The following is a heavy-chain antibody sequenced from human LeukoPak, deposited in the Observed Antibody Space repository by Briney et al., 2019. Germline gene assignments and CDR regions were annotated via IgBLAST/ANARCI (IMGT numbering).Heavy chain of an antibody. D-gene: IGHD3-22*01. Sequence: SVKVSCKASGGTFSSYAISWVRQAPGQGLEWMGGIIPIFGTANYAQKFQGRVTITRDTSASTAYMELSSLRSEDTAVYYCARQYYDSSGYYEWGQGTLVTVSS. V-gene: IGHV1-69*05. CDR2: IIPIFGTA. J-gene: IGHJ4*02. CDR3: ARQYYDSSGYYE. CDR1: GGTFSSYA.